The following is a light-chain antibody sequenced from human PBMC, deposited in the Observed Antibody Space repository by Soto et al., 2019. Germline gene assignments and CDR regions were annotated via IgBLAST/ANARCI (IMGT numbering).Light chain of an antibody. CDR3: LLYYGGAYV. V-gene: IGLV7-43*01. CDR2: NTS. CDR1: TGAVTSEYY. J-gene: IGLJ1*01. Sequence: QTVVTQEPSLTVSPGGTVTLTCASSTGAVTSEYYPNWFQQKRGQAPRALIYNTSNKHSWTPARFSGSLLGDKAALTLSDVQPEDEAEYYCLLYYGGAYVFGTGTKVTVL.